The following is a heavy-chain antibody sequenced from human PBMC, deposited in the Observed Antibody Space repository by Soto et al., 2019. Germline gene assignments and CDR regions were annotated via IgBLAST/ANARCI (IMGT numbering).Heavy chain of an antibody. V-gene: IGHV1-2*04. D-gene: IGHD2-21*02. J-gene: IGHJ6*02. CDR1: GYTFTGYY. Sequence: ASVKVSCKVSGYTFTGYYMHWVRQAPGQGLEWMGWINPNSGGTNYAQKFQGWVTMTRDTSISTAYMELSRLRSDDTAVYYCARDRCGGDCLDRYGMDVWGQGTTVTVSS. CDR2: INPNSGGT. CDR3: ARDRCGGDCLDRYGMDV.